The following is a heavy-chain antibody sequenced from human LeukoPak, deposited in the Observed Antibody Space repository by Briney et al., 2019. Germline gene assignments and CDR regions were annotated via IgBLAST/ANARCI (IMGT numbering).Heavy chain of an antibody. CDR2: ISGSGYTT. CDR1: GITFSSYA. Sequence: GGSLRLSCAASGITFSSYAMSWVRRTPAKGQEWVTSISGSGYTTYYLDSVKGRFTTSRDNSKNTLYLQMNNLRAEDTALYYCAKDAYNWKYYFDCWGQGTLVTVSS. J-gene: IGHJ4*02. V-gene: IGHV3-23*01. CDR3: AKDAYNWKYYFDC. D-gene: IGHD1-20*01.